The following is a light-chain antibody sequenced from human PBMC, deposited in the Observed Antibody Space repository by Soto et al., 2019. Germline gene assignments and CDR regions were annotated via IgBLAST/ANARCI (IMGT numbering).Light chain of an antibody. V-gene: IGKV3-15*01. CDR2: GAS. J-gene: IGKJ5*01. Sequence: RVMAQSPATLSVSPGERSPLSCGASQSVGSNLAWYTQKPGQAPRLLIYGASTRATGIPVRFSGSGFGTEFTLPISSLQSEEFAVYDCQQYKNWPLVGQGTRLEIK. CDR3: QQYKNWPL. CDR1: QSVGSN.